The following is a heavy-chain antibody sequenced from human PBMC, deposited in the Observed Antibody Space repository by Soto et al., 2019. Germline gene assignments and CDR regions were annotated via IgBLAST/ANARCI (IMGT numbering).Heavy chain of an antibody. D-gene: IGHD1-26*01. J-gene: IGHJ6*02. CDR1: GFTFSSYW. CDR2: IKQDGSER. CDR3: ARGVRSWSYPYHYYAMVV. Sequence: GGSLRLSCAASGFTFSSYWMSWVRQAPGKGLEWVANIKQDGSERYYVDSVKGRFTISRDNAKNSLYLQMISLRAEDTAVYYCARGVRSWSYPYHYYAMVVWGQGITVTVFS. V-gene: IGHV3-7*01.